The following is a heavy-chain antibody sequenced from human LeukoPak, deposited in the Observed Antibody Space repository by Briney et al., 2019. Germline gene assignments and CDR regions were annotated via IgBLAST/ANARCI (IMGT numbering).Heavy chain of an antibody. Sequence: GGSRRLSCAASGFTFSSYAMSWVRQAPGKGLEWVSLIYSGGGTYSADSVKGRFTISRDISKNTLYLQMNSLRAEDTAVYYCATRLVLDYWGQGTLVTVSS. V-gene: IGHV3-53*01. CDR1: GFTFSSYA. J-gene: IGHJ4*02. CDR2: IYSGGGT. D-gene: IGHD6-19*01. CDR3: ATRLVLDY.